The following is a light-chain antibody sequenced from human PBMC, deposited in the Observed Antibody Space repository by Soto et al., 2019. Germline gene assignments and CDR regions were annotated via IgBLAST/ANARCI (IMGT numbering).Light chain of an antibody. V-gene: IGKV3-11*01. CDR1: QSVXXX. J-gene: IGKJ4*01. Sequence: EIVLTQSPATLSLSPGERATLSCRXSQSVXXXXXWYQQKPGQAPRLLIYDASNRATGIPARFSGSGSGTDFTLTISSLEPEDFAVYYCQQRSNLLTFGGGTKVDIK. CDR3: QQRSNLLT. CDR2: DAS.